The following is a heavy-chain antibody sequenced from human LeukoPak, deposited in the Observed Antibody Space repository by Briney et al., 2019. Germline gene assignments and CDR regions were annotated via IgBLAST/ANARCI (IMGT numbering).Heavy chain of an antibody. CDR1: GGSISSYY. CDR3: ARNSRAEAASLGHGWFDP. Sequence: SETLSLTCTVSGGSISSYYWNWIRQPPGKGLEWIGYMYYSGSTNYNPSLKSRVTISVDTSKNQFSLKLSSVTAADTAVYYCARNSRAEAASLGHGWFDPWGQGTLVTVSS. J-gene: IGHJ5*02. D-gene: IGHD2-15*01. V-gene: IGHV4-59*08. CDR2: MYYSGST.